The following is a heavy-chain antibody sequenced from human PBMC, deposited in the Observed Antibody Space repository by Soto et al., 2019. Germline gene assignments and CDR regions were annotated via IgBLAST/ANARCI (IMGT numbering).Heavy chain of an antibody. CDR2: ISAHNGNT. V-gene: IGHV1-18*01. D-gene: IGHD1-1*01. J-gene: IGHJ4*02. CDR1: GYGFTTYG. Sequence: QVHLVQSGAEVKKPGASVKVSCKGSGYGFTTYGITWVRQAPGQGLEWMAWISAHNGNTNYAQKPQGRVTVARDPSTSTAYMELRSLRSDDTAVYYCARGRYGDYWGQGALVTVSS. CDR3: ARGRYGDY.